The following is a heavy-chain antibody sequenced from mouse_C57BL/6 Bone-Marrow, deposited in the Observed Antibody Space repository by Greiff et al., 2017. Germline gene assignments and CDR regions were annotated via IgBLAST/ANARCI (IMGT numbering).Heavy chain of an antibody. V-gene: IGHV1-64*01. CDR3: ARRADY. CDR2: IHPNSGST. Sequence: KQRPGQGLEWIGMIHPNSGSTNYNEKFKSKATLTVDKSSSTAYMQLSSLTSEDSAVYYCARRADYWGQGTSVTVSS. D-gene: IGHD3-3*01. J-gene: IGHJ4*01.